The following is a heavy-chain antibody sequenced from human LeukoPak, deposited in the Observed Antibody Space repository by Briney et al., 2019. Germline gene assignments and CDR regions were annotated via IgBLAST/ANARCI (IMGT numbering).Heavy chain of an antibody. D-gene: IGHD2-21*02. CDR1: GGSFSGYY. CDR2: INHSGST. CDR3: ARVSCGGDCYPFDY. V-gene: IGHV4-34*01. J-gene: IGHJ4*02. Sequence: SETLSLTCAVYGGSFSGYYWSWIRQPPGKGLEWIGEINHSGSTNYNPSLKSRVTISVDTSKNQFSLKLSSVTAADTAVYYCARVSCGGDCYPFDYWGQGTLVTVSS.